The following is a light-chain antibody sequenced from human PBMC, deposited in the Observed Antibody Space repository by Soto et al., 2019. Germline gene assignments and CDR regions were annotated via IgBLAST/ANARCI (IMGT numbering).Light chain of an antibody. CDR3: AAWDASLIGWV. CDR1: SSHIGVNS. Sequence: QSVLTQPPSASGTPGQRVTIFCSASSSHIGVNSVNWYQQLPATAPKVLIYSYNQRPSGVPDRFSGSKSGTSAFLAISGLQSEDEAEYYCAAWDASLIGWVFGGGTKVTVL. CDR2: SYN. V-gene: IGLV1-44*01. J-gene: IGLJ3*02.